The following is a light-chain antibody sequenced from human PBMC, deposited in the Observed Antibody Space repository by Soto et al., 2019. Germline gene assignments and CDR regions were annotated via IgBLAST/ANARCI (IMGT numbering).Light chain of an antibody. Sequence: FMLTQPHSVSESPGKTVTISCTRSTGSIASNYVQWFQQRPGSAPTTVIYEHNRRPSGVPDRFSGSIDSSSNSASLTFSGLKTEDEADYQCQSYDVSNWVFGGGTKLTVL. CDR1: TGSIASNY. J-gene: IGLJ3*02. CDR3: QSYDVSNWV. CDR2: EHN. V-gene: IGLV6-57*03.